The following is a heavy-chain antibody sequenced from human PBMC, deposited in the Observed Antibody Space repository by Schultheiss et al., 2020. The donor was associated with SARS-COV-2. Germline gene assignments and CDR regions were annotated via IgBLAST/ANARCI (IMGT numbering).Heavy chain of an antibody. CDR2: IYYSGST. CDR1: GGSISSSSYY. D-gene: IGHD2-15*01. V-gene: IGHV4-31*03. CDR3: ARGGTISNWFDP. J-gene: IGHJ5*02. Sequence: SQTLSLTCTVSGGSISSSSYYWGWIRQPPGKGLEWIGYIYYSGSTYYNPSLKSRVTISVDRSKNQFSLKLSSVTAADTAVYYCARGGTISNWFDPWGQGTLVTVSS.